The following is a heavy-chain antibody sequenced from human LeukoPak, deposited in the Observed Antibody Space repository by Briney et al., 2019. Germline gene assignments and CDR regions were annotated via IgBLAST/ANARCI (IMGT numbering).Heavy chain of an antibody. Sequence: GGSLRLSCAASGFTFSSYGMHWVRQAPGKGLEWVAVIWYDGSNKYYADSVKGRFTISRDNSKNTLYLQMNSLRAEDMAVYYCAKALGGITGTTSGLDYWGQGTLVTVSS. V-gene: IGHV3-33*06. CDR1: GFTFSSYG. D-gene: IGHD1-20*01. J-gene: IGHJ4*02. CDR3: AKALGGITGTTSGLDY. CDR2: IWYDGSNK.